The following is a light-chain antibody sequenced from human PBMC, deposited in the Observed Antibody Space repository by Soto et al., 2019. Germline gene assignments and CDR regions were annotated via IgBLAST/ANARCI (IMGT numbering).Light chain of an antibody. CDR3: SSYTSSSTS. J-gene: IGLJ1*01. Sequence: QSVLTQPASVSGSPGQSITISCTGTSSDVGGYNYVSWYQQHPGKAPKPMIYDVSNRPSGVSNRFSGSKSGNTASLTISGLQAEDEADYYCSSYTSSSTSFGTGTKVTVL. V-gene: IGLV2-14*01. CDR2: DVS. CDR1: SSDVGGYNY.